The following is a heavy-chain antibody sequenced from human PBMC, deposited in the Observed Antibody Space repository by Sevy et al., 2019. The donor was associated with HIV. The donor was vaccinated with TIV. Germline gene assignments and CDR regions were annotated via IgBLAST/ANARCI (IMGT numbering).Heavy chain of an antibody. CDR1: AFTFSIYD. CDR3: ARGALSGSYGGPLDY. CDR2: INTVGDT. Sequence: GGSLRLSCAASAFTFSIYDMHWVRQATGKGLEWVSAINTVGDTYYPGSVKGRFTISRENAKNSLYLQMNSLRAGDTAVYYCARGALSGSYGGPLDYWGQGTLVTVSS. D-gene: IGHD1-26*01. V-gene: IGHV3-13*01. J-gene: IGHJ4*02.